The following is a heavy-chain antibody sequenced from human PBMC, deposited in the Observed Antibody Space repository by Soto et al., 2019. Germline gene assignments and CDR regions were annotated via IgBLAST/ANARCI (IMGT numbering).Heavy chain of an antibody. CDR2: TYPGGTT. CDR3: TREFRTSGSRDAVDI. J-gene: IGHJ3*02. V-gene: IGHV3-66*01. CDR1: GFTVSSNY. Sequence: EVQLVESGGGLVQPGGSLRLSCAASGFTVSSNYMSWVRQAPGRGLEWVSVTYPGGTTHYADSVKGRFTISRDNSKNTMEIQRNSLRADDTAMYYCTREFRTSGSRDAVDIWGQGTVVTVSS. D-gene: IGHD1-26*01.